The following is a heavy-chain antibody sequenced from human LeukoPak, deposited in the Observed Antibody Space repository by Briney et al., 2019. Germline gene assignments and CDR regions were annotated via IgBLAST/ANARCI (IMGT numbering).Heavy chain of an antibody. Sequence: SETLSLTCTVSGGSLSGYYWSWIRQAAGKGLEWIGRIYTSGHTIYNPSLRSRVTMSVDTSKNQLSLNLSSVTAADTAVYYCARRGTIFGPESLWGRGTLVTVSS. D-gene: IGHD3-3*01. V-gene: IGHV4-4*07. CDR2: IYTSGHT. CDR1: GGSLSGYY. CDR3: ARRGTIFGPESL. J-gene: IGHJ2*01.